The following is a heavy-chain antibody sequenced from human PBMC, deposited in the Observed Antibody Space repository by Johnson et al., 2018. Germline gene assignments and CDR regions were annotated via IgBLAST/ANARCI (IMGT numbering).Heavy chain of an antibody. CDR1: GFTFSNYD. Sequence: EVQLVESGGGLVQPGGSLRLSCAASGFTFSNYDMHWVRQATGKGLEWVPAIGPAGDTYYPGSVKGRFTLAREKAKNSWYLQMNRLRAGDTAVYYCARQRWGTVGATGDAFDIWGQGTMVTVSS. V-gene: IGHV3-13*01. CDR3: ARQRWGTVGATGDAFDI. CDR2: IGPAGDT. D-gene: IGHD1-26*01. J-gene: IGHJ3*02.